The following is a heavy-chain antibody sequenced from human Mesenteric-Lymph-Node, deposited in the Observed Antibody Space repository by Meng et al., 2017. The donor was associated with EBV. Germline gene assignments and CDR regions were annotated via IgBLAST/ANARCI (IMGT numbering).Heavy chain of an antibody. Sequence: EVERVASGGILVSPGGSLRLSCAASGFSFRSYWIHWVRQTPGKGLMWLARISSDATITNYADSVKGRFTISRDNAKNTLYLQMNSLRVEDTAMYYCARAMVDYWGQGTLVTVSS. V-gene: IGHV3-74*02. CDR1: GFSFRSYW. J-gene: IGHJ4*02. D-gene: IGHD2-8*01. CDR2: ISSDATIT. CDR3: ARAMVDY.